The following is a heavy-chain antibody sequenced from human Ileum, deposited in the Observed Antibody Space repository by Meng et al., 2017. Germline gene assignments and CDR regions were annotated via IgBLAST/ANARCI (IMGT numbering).Heavy chain of an antibody. CDR1: GFTLRKTW. V-gene: IGHV3-74*01. D-gene: IGHD3-16*01. CDR3: SRDMMD. Sequence: GACARRGGFLGLSCLASGFTLRKTWMHWVRQAPGKGLVWVSRISPDGSSSNNADSVKGRFTVSRDNSKNTLFLQMSSLRVEDTAMYYCSRDMMDLGQGTLVTVSS. CDR2: ISPDGSSS. J-gene: IGHJ4*02.